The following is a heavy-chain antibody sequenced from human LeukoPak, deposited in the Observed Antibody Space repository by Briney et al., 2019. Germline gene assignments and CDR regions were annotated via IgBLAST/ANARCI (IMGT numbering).Heavy chain of an antibody. V-gene: IGHV4-59*01. Sequence: SETLSLTCTVPGGSISSYYWSWIRQPPGKGLEWIGYIFYGGSTKYNPSLKSRVSISVDMSRSQFSLKLNSVTAADTAVYYCTRVSIHGYSDYWGQGTLVTVSS. D-gene: IGHD3-16*02. J-gene: IGHJ4*02. CDR3: TRVSIHGYSDY. CDR2: IFYGGST. CDR1: GGSISSYY.